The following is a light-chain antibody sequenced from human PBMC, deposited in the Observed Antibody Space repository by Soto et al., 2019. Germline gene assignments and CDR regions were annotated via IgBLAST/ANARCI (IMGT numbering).Light chain of an antibody. V-gene: IGKV3-11*01. CDR3: EQRNNWQS. CDR1: QSVSSY. CDR2: DAS. Sequence: EIVLTQSPATLSLSPGERATLSCRASQSVSSYLAWYQQNPGQAPRLLIYDASNRATAIPARFSGSGSVTDFTLTISSLEPEDLAVYYCEQRNNWQSFGKWTRLEIK. J-gene: IGKJ2*03.